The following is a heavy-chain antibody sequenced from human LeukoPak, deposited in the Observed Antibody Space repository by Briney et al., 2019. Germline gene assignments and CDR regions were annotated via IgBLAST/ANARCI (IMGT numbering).Heavy chain of an antibody. CDR1: GASISSYY. CDR2: IYYRGST. Sequence: SETLSLNCTVSGASISSYYWSWIRQPPGKGLAWIGYIYYRGSTHYNPSLKSRVTISVDTSKNQFSLKLSSVTAADTAVYYCASGPYPAAGTDHQLDFWGQGTLVTVSS. J-gene: IGHJ4*02. D-gene: IGHD6-13*01. CDR3: ASGPYPAAGTDHQLDF. V-gene: IGHV4-59*01.